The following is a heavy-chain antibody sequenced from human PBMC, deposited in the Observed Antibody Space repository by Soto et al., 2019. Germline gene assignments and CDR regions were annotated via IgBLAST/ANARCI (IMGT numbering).Heavy chain of an antibody. Sequence: SVKVSCKASGGTFSSYTISWVRQAPGQGLEWMGRIIPILGIVNYAQKFQGRVTITADKSTSTAYMELSSLRSEDTAVYYCTRGRDHSSSWITWGQGTLVTVSS. CDR2: IIPILGIV. V-gene: IGHV1-69*02. J-gene: IGHJ5*02. CDR1: GGTFSSYT. CDR3: TRGRDHSSSWIT. D-gene: IGHD6-13*01.